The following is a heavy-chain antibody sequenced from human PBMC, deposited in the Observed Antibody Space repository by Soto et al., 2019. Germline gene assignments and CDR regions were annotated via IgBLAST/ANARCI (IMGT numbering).Heavy chain of an antibody. D-gene: IGHD3-10*01. J-gene: IGHJ5*02. CDR1: GFSLSTSGMC. Sequence: SGPTLVNPTQTLTLTCTFSGFSLSTSGMCVSWIRQPPGKALEWLALIDWDDDKYYSTSLKTRLTISKDTSKNQVVLTMTNMDPVDTATYYCARTTYYYGSGSYPVYGFDPWGQGTLVTVSS. CDR3: ARTTYYYGSGSYPVYGFDP. V-gene: IGHV2-70*01. CDR2: IDWDDDK.